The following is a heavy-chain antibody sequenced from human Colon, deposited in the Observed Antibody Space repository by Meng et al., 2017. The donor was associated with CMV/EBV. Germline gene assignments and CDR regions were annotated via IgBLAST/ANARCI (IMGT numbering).Heavy chain of an antibody. D-gene: IGHD3-22*01. CDR3: ARFGAGSGYYYRGAFDL. J-gene: IGHJ5*02. Sequence: SETLSLTCTVSGGSISSSTHFWGWIRQSPGKGLEWIGTIFHSGSTYHNPSLRSRVTISVDTSKNQFSLKLSSVTAADTAVYYCARFGAGSGYYYRGAFDLWGQGTLVTVSS. CDR2: IFHSGST. V-gene: IGHV4-39*07. CDR1: GGSISSSTHF.